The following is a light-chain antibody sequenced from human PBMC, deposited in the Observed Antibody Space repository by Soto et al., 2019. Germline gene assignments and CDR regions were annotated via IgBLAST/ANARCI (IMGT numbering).Light chain of an antibody. CDR1: SSNIGRNI. J-gene: IGLJ1*01. CDR2: SNN. CDR3: AAWDGSLNGYV. Sequence: QSVLTQPPSASGTPGQRVTISCSGSSSNIGRNIVNWYQQLPGTAPKLLIYSNNQRPSGVPDRFSGSRSGTSASLAISGLPSEDEADYYCAAWDGSLNGYVFGTGTKLTVL. V-gene: IGLV1-44*01.